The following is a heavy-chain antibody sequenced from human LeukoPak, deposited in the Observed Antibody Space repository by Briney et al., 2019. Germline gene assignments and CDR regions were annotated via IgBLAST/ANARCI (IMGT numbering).Heavy chain of an antibody. CDR2: INPNSGNT. J-gene: IGHJ3*02. V-gene: IGHV1-8*03. Sequence: ASVKVSCKASGYTFTGYYMHWVRQAPGQGLEWMGWINPNSGNTGYAQKFQGRVTITRNTSISTAYMELSSLRSEDTAVYYCARGRGLFRPRGYSGYEHAFDIWGQGTMVTVSS. CDR1: GYTFTGYY. D-gene: IGHD5-12*01. CDR3: ARGRGLFRPRGYSGYEHAFDI.